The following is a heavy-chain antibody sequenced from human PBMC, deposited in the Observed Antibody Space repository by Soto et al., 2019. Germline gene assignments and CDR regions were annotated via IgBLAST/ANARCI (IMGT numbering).Heavy chain of an antibody. V-gene: IGHV3-23*01. CDR2: ITGSGDST. J-gene: IGHJ4*02. CDR1: GFTFSSYA. Sequence: GGSLRLSCAASGFTFSSYAMSWVRQAPRKGLERVSAITGSGDSTYYADYVKGRFTVSRDNSKNTLYLQMNSLRAEDTAVYYCAKVFVFTIREGFDYWGLGTLVTVSS. D-gene: IGHD3-3*01. CDR3: AKVFVFTIREGFDY.